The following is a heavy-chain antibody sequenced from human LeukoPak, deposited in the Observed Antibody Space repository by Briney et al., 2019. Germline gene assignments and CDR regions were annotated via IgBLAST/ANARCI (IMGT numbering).Heavy chain of an antibody. CDR3: ARDHRSGSGSGTQANDY. D-gene: IGHD3-10*01. CDR1: GFTFSYYS. CDR2: ISSSSKTI. Sequence: QPGGSLRLSCAASGFTFSYYSMNWVRQAPGKGLEWVSYISSSSKTIYYADSVKGRFTISRDNAKKSPDLQMNSLRDEDTAVYYCARDHRSGSGSGTQANDYWGQGTLVTVSS. J-gene: IGHJ4*02. V-gene: IGHV3-48*02.